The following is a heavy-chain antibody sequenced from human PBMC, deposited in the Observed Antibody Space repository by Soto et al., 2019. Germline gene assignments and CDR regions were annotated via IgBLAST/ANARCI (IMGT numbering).Heavy chain of an antibody. D-gene: IGHD2-15*01. J-gene: IGHJ6*02. CDR2: ISYSGST. CDR3: ARRTRHTAGISSIDV. V-gene: IGHV4-39*01. CDR1: GGSVSGSSYY. Sequence: SETLSLTCSVSGGSVSGSSYYWNWIHQPPGKGLEWIGTISYSGSTNYNPSLNSRVTISVDMSKNQFSLRLSSVAAADTAIYYCARRTRHTAGISSIDVWGQGTTVTVSS.